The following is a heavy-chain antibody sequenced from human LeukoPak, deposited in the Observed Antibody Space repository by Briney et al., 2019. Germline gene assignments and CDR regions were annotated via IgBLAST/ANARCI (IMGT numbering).Heavy chain of an antibody. V-gene: IGHV3-33*01. CDR1: GFTLSSYG. D-gene: IGHD3-22*01. CDR3: ARDYYDSTDY. J-gene: IGHJ4*02. Sequence: PGRSLRLSCAASGFTLSSYGMHWVRQAPGKGLEWVAVIWYDGSNEYYADSVKGRFTISRDNSKNTLYLQMNSLRAEDTAVYYCARDYYDSTDYWGQGTLVTVSS. CDR2: IWYDGSNE.